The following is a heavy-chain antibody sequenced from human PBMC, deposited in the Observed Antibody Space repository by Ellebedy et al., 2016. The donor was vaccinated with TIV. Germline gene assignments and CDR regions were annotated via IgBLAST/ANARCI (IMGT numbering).Heavy chain of an antibody. Sequence: GGSLRLXXAASGFVFNKYSMDWVRQAPGKGLEWVSFISGDSGTIYHADSVQGRFTISRDNAKNSLYLQMNNLRDEDTAVYYCARGYLENSFDYWGQGTLITVSS. CDR3: ARGYLENSFDY. J-gene: IGHJ4*02. V-gene: IGHV3-48*02. CDR1: GFVFNKYS. CDR2: ISGDSGTI. D-gene: IGHD1-26*01.